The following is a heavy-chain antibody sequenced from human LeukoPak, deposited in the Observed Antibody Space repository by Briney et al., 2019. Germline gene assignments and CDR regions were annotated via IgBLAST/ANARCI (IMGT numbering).Heavy chain of an antibody. Sequence: SGTLSLTCTVSGGSISSYYWSWIRQPPGKGLEWIGYIYYSGSTNYNPSLKSRVTISVDTSKNQFSLKLSSVTAADTAVYYCARDRGGRSSGFLDYWGQGTLVTVSS. CDR2: IYYSGST. CDR3: ARDRGGRSSGFLDY. J-gene: IGHJ4*02. D-gene: IGHD6-19*01. CDR1: GGSISSYY. V-gene: IGHV4-59*01.